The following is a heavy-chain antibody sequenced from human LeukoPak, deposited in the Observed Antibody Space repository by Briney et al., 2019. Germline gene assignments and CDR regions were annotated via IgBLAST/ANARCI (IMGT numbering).Heavy chain of an antibody. J-gene: IGHJ4*02. CDR2: IYYSGST. V-gene: IGHV4-39*07. D-gene: IGHD3-10*01. Sequence: PSETLSLTCTVSGGSISSSSYYWGWIRQPPGKGLEWIGSIYYSGSTYYNPSLKSRVTISVDTSKNQFSLKLSSVTAADTAVYYCARDQFGSPDYWGQGTLVTVSS. CDR1: GGSISSSSYY. CDR3: ARDQFGSPDY.